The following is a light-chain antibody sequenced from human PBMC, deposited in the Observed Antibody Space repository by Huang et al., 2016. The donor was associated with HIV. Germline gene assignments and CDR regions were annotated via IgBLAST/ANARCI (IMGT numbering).Light chain of an antibody. CDR1: QVISNS. V-gene: IGKV1-NL1*01. CDR3: QQYYNTPYT. J-gene: IGKJ2*01. Sequence: DIQMTQSPSSLSASVGDRVTITCRVTQVISNSLAWYQQKPGKAPNRLGYTASRLHSGVPSRFSGSGSGTDYTLTISSLQPEDVATYYCQQYYNTPYTFGQGTKLEIK. CDR2: TAS.